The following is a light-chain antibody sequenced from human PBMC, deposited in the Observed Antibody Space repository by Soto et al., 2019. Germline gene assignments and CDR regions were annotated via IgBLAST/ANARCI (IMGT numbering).Light chain of an antibody. CDR1: QSVSSN. V-gene: IGKV3-15*01. Sequence: EIMLTQSPATLSVSPGERATLSCRASQSVSSNLAWYQQKPGQPPRLLIYDAFTRATGIPARFSGSGSGTEFTLTISSLLSEDFATYYCQQYNNWPPTFGGGTKVQI. J-gene: IGKJ4*01. CDR2: DAF. CDR3: QQYNNWPPT.